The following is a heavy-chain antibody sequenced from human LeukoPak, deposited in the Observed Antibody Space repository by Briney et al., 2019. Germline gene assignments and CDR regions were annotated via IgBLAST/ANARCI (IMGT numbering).Heavy chain of an antibody. J-gene: IGHJ4*02. CDR2: IIPIFGTA. CDR1: GGTFSSYA. V-gene: IGHV1-69*13. D-gene: IGHD3-22*01. Sequence: ASVKVSCKASGGTFSSYAISWVRQAPGQGLEWMGGIIPIFGTANYAQKFQGRVTITADESTSTAYMGLSSLRSEDTAVYYCARDNDSSGYLVYWGQGTLVTVSS. CDR3: ARDNDSSGYLVY.